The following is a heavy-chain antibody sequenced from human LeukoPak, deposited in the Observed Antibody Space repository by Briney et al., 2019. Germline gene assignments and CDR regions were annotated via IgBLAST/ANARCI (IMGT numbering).Heavy chain of an antibody. Sequence: PSETLSLTCAVYGGSFSGYYCSWIRQPPGKGLEWIGEINHSGSTNYNPSLKSRVTISVDTSKNQFSLKLSSVTAADTAVYYCASIRSGAYYYGSGSYFDYWGQGTLVTVSS. D-gene: IGHD3-10*01. V-gene: IGHV4-34*01. CDR1: GGSFSGYY. CDR3: ASIRSGAYYYGSGSYFDY. J-gene: IGHJ4*02. CDR2: INHSGST.